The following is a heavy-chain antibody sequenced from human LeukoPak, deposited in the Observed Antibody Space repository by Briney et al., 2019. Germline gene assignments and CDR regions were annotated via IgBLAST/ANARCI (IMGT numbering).Heavy chain of an antibody. J-gene: IGHJ4*02. V-gene: IGHV3-30*03. CDR1: GLSFGSYG. Sequence: GGSLRLSCAASGLSFGSYGMHWVRQAPGKGLEWVAVISHEGSAKYHADSVKGRFTISRDNSKNMVYLQMNSLGVEDTAVYYCARTREQWQVLDYWGQGTLVIVSS. D-gene: IGHD6-19*01. CDR3: ARTREQWQVLDY. CDR2: ISHEGSAK.